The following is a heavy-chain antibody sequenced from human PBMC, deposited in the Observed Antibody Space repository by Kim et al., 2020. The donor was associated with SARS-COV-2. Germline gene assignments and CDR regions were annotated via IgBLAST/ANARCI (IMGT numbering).Heavy chain of an antibody. J-gene: IGHJ4*02. CDR2: INPSGGST. CDR1: GYTFTNNH. V-gene: IGHV1-46*01. Sequence: ASVKVSCKASGYTFTNNHIYWVRQAPGQGLEYMGIINPSGGSTSYAQKFQGRVTMTRDTSTSTVYMELNSLRSEDTAVYYCARRGEGFGYWGQGTLVTVSS. CDR3: ARRGEGFGY. D-gene: IGHD2-21*01.